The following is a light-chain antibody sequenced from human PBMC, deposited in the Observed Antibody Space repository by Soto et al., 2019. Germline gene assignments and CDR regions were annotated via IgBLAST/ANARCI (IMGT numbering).Light chain of an antibody. CDR2: AAS. Sequence: DIPMTQSPSSLSASVGDRVTITCRASQALRNDLAWYQQKPGKAPKRLIYAASSLQSGVPSRFSGSGFRTEFTLTISSLQPEDFATYYCLQHKSYPPTFGQGTKVEIK. V-gene: IGKV1-17*01. CDR1: QALRND. J-gene: IGKJ1*01. CDR3: LQHKSYPPT.